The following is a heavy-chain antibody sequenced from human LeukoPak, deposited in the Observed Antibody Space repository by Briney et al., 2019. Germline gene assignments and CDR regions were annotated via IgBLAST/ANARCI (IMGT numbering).Heavy chain of an antibody. V-gene: IGHV3-15*01. CDR2: IKSENDGAAT. D-gene: IGHD5-24*01. CDR1: GFNFDIAW. Sequence: GGSLRLSCAVSGFNFDIAWMNWVRQAPGEGLEWVGRIKSENDGAATDYGAPVRGRFTISIDDSKNMLHLQMNSLKTEDTAVYYCVSRDAYKPRYFMDVWGKGTTVTVSS. CDR3: VSRDAYKPRYFMDV. J-gene: IGHJ6*03.